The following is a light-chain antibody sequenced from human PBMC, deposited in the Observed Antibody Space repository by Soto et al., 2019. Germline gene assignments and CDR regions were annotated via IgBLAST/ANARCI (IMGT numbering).Light chain of an antibody. J-gene: IGKJ4*01. V-gene: IGKV1-33*01. CDR2: DAS. CDR1: QAISNY. Sequence: DIQMTQSPSSLSASVGDRVTVTCQASQAISNYLNWYQQKTGQAPKLLIYDASNLETGVPSRFSGSGSGTDFTFTISSLQPEDIATYYCQQSDSLPLTFGRGTKV. CDR3: QQSDSLPLT.